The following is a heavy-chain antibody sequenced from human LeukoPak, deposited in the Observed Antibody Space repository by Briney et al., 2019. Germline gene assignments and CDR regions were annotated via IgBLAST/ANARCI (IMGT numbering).Heavy chain of an antibody. D-gene: IGHD1-26*01. CDR2: INHSGST. CDR1: GGSFSGYY. CDR3: ARRRIEWELLGGPFDY. Sequence: SETLSLTCAVYGGSFSGYYWSWIRQPPGKGLEWIGEINHSGSTNYNPSLKSRVTISVDTSKNQFSLKLSSVTAADTAVYYCARRRIEWELLGGPFDYWGQGTLVTVSS. J-gene: IGHJ4*02. V-gene: IGHV4-34*01.